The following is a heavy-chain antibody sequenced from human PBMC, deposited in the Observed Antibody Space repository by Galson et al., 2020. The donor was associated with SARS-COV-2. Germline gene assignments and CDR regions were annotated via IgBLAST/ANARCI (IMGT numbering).Heavy chain of an antibody. CDR1: GGSFSGYY. CDR2: INHSGST. D-gene: IGHD4-17*01. J-gene: IGHJ6*02. V-gene: IGHV4-34*01. CDR3: ARGRAVTTFSSYSGMDV. Sequence: SETLSLTCAVYGGSFSGYYWSWIRQPPGKGLEWIGEINHSGSTNYNPSLKSRVTISVDTSKNQFSLKLSSVTAADTAVYYCARGRAVTTFSSYSGMDVWGQGTTVTVSS.